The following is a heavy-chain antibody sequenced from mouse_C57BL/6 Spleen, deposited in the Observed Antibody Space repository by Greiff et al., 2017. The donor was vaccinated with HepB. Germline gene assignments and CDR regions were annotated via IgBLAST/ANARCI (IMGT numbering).Heavy chain of an antibody. V-gene: IGHV5-4*03. CDR1: GFTFSSYA. Sequence: EVMLVESGGGLVKPGGSLKLSCAASGFTFSSYAMSWVRQTPEKRLEWVATISDGGSYTYYPDNVKGRFTISRDNAKNNLYLQMSHLKSEDTAMYYWARRTAQATGFAYWGQGTLVTVSA. J-gene: IGHJ3*01. CDR2: ISDGGSYT. CDR3: ARRTAQATGFAY. D-gene: IGHD3-2*02.